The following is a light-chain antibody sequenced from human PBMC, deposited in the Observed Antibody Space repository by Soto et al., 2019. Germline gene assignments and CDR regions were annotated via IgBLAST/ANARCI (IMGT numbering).Light chain of an antibody. CDR3: QQHTNWPLT. CDR2: DAS. J-gene: IGKJ4*01. Sequence: EVVMRQSPATLSVSPGEGATLSCRASHSVSTYLAWYQQKPGQAPRLLIYDASNRATGIPARFSGSGSGTDFTLTISSLEPEDSAVYYCQQHTNWPLTFGGGTKVDIK. CDR1: HSVSTY. V-gene: IGKV3-11*01.